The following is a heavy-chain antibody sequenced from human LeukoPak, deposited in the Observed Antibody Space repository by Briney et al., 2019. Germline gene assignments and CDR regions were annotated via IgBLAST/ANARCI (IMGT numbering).Heavy chain of an antibody. V-gene: IGHV3-23*01. D-gene: IGHD2-15*01. J-gene: IGHJ4*02. Sequence: QPGGSLRLSCAASGFTFSSYAMTWVRQAPGKGLEWVSGISSSGGTTFYGDSVKGRFTISRDNSKTTLYLQMNSLRAEDTALYYCAKDNVRLRDGPYFLEYWGPGTLVTVSS. CDR2: ISSSGGTT. CDR3: AKDNVRLRDGPYFLEY. CDR1: GFTFSSYA.